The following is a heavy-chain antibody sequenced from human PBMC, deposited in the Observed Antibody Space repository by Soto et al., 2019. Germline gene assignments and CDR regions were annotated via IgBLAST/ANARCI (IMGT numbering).Heavy chain of an antibody. V-gene: IGHV4-34*01. CDR2: INHSGST. CDR3: ARGRAYSNYYYYGMDI. J-gene: IGHJ6*02. CDR1: GGSFSGYY. D-gene: IGHD2-21*01. Sequence: SETLSLTCAVYGGSFSGYYWSWIRQPPGKGLEWIGEINHSGSTNYNPSLKSRVTISVDTSKNQFSLKLSSVTAADTAVYYCARGRAYSNYYYYGMDIWGQGTTVTVSS.